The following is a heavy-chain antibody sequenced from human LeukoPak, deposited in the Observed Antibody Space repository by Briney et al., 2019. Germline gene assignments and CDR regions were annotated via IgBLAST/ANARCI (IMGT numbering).Heavy chain of an antibody. D-gene: IGHD3-22*01. Sequence: PSQTLSLTCTVSGGSISSGSYYWSWIRQPAEEGLEWIGRIYTSGSTNYNPSLKSRVTISRDTSKNQFSLKLSSVTAADTAVYYCARETFYYHSSGKALKWFDPWGQGTLVTVSS. V-gene: IGHV4-61*02. J-gene: IGHJ5*02. CDR1: GGSISSGSYY. CDR2: IYTSGST. CDR3: ARETFYYHSSGKALKWFDP.